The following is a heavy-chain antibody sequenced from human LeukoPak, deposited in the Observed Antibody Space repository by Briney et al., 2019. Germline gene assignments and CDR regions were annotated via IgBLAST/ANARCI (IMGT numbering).Heavy chain of an antibody. CDR3: ARDPGIVVVPAAAHFDY. CDR2: IRYDGDIK. Sequence: PGGSLRLSCAASGFTFSNYCIHWVRQAPGKGLEWVAFIRYDGDIKYYADSVKGRFTISRDNAKNSLYLQMNSLRAEDTAVYYCARDPGIVVVPAAAHFDYWGQGTLVTVSS. J-gene: IGHJ4*02. V-gene: IGHV3-30*02. D-gene: IGHD2-2*01. CDR1: GFTFSNYC.